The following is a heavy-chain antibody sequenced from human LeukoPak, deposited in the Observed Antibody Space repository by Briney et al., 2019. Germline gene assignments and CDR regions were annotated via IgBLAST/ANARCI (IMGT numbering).Heavy chain of an antibody. Sequence: GGSLRLSCAASGFTFSSYEMNWVRQAPGKGLEWVSYISSSSSTIYYADSVKGRFTISRDNAKNSLYLQMNSLRAEDTAVYYCARIQLVPDYWGQGTLVTVSS. V-gene: IGHV3-48*01. D-gene: IGHD5-18*01. CDR1: GFTFSSYE. CDR3: ARIQLVPDY. CDR2: ISSSSSTI. J-gene: IGHJ4*02.